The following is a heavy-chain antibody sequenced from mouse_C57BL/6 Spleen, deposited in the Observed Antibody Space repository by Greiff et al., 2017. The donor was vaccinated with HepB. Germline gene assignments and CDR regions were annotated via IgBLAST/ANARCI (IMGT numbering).Heavy chain of an antibody. CDR3: TTTVVATEYFDV. D-gene: IGHD1-1*01. V-gene: IGHV1-5*01. CDR1: GYTFTSYW. J-gene: IGHJ1*03. Sequence: EVKLLESGPVLARPGASVKMSCKTSGYTFTSYWMHWVKQRPGQGLEWIGAIYPGNSDTSYNQKFKGKAKLTAVTSASTAYMELSSLTNEDSAVYYCTTTVVATEYFDVWGTGTTVTVSS. CDR2: IYPGNSDT.